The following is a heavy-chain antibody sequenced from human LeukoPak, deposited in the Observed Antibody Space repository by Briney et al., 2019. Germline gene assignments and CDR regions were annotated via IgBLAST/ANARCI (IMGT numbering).Heavy chain of an antibody. D-gene: IGHD3-10*01. J-gene: IGHJ4*02. V-gene: IGHV3-48*01. Sequence: GGSLRLSCAASGFIFSSYSMNWVRQAPGKGLEWVSSISSSSSTMYYADSVKGRSTISRDNAKNSLYLQMNSLRAEDTAVYYCARDGWFGELSPYYFDCWGQGTLVTVSS. CDR2: ISSSSSTM. CDR1: GFIFSSYS. CDR3: ARDGWFGELSPYYFDC.